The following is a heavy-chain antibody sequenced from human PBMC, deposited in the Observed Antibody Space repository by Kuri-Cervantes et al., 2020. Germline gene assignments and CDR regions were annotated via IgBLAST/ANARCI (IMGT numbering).Heavy chain of an antibody. CDR2: IKQDGSEK. CDR1: GFTFSSYW. CDR3: ARHSSGSYGPFHAFDI. Sequence: GESLKISCAASGFTFSSYWMSWVRQAPGKGLEWVANIKQDGSEKYYVDSVKGRFTISRDNAKNSLYLQMNSLRAEDTAVYYCARHSSGSYGPFHAFDIWGQGTMVTVSS. D-gene: IGHD1-26*01. V-gene: IGHV3-7*01. J-gene: IGHJ3*02.